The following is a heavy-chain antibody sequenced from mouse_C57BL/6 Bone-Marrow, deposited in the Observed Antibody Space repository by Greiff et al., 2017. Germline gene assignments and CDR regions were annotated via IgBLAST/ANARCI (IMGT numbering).Heavy chain of an antibody. D-gene: IGHD2-3*01. CDR3: ARSEDGYLFAY. V-gene: IGHV1-64*01. J-gene: IGHJ3*01. Sequence: QLQQPGAELVKPGASVKLSCKASGYTFTSYWMHWVKQRPGQGLEWIGMIHPNSGSTNYNEKFKSKATLTVDKSSSTAYMQLSSLTSEDSAVYYCARSEDGYLFAYWGQGTLVTVSA. CDR2: IHPNSGST. CDR1: GYTFTSYW.